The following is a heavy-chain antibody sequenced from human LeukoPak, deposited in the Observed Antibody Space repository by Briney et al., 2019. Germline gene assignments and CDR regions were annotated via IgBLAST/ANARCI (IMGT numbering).Heavy chain of an antibody. V-gene: IGHV4-39*07. Sequence: SETLSLTCTVSGDSITNNNDFWWGWIRQPPGKGLEWIGSIHHSGGTHYNPSLESRVTISVGTPNTQFSLKLSSVTAADTAVYFCARDRCSYRSWFGPWGQGTLVTVSS. CDR2: IHHSGGT. J-gene: IGHJ5*02. CDR3: ARDRCSYRSWFGP. D-gene: IGHD1-26*01. CDR1: GDSITNNNDF.